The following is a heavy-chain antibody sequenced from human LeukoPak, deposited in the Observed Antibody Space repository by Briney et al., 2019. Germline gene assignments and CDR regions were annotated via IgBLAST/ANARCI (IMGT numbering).Heavy chain of an antibody. CDR2: VYYGGST. V-gene: IGHV4-39*01. CDR3: ARGSVYFDS. J-gene: IGHJ4*02. CDR1: GGSISSSDYY. Sequence: AETLSLTCTVSGGSISSSDYYWGWIRQPPGKGLEWIGSVYYGGSTYYNPSLKRGVTISADASKNQFSLKLTSVTAADTAVYFCARGSVYFDSWGQGTLVTVSS.